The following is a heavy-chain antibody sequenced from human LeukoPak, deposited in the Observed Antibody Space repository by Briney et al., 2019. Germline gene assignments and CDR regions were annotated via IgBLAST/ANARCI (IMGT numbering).Heavy chain of an antibody. CDR1: GGSISSYY. CDR3: ASIIMDNPGYYYGMDV. CDR2: IYYSGST. V-gene: IGHV4-59*01. J-gene: IGHJ6*02. Sequence: SETLSLTCTVSGGSISSYYWSWIRQPPGKGLGWIGYIYYSGSTNYNPSLKSRVTISVDTSKNQFSLKLSSVTAADTAVYYCASIIMDNPGYYYGMDVWGQGTTVTVSS. D-gene: IGHD3-10*01.